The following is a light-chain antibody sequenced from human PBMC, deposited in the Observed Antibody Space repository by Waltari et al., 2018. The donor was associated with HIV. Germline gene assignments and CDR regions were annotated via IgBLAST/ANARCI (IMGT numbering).Light chain of an antibody. CDR3: AAWDDSLNGWV. Sequence: QSVLTQPPSASGTPGQRVTISCSGSRSNIGSNTVSWYQQLPGTAPKLFIYSTNQRPSGVPDRFAGSKSGTSASLAISGLQSEDEADYYCAAWDDSLNGWVFGGGTKLTVV. V-gene: IGLV1-44*01. CDR1: RSNIGSNT. CDR2: STN. J-gene: IGLJ3*02.